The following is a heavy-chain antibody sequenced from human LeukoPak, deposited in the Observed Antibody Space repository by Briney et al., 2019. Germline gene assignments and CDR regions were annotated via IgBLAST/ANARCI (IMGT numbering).Heavy chain of an antibody. CDR1: GGTFSSYA. CDR2: IIPIFGIA. Sequence: SVKVSCKASGGTFSSYAISWVRQAPGQGLEWMGRIIPIFGIANYAQKFQGRVTITADKSTSTAYMELSSLRSEDTAVYYCARGRYCSSTSCYRDYYYGMDVWGQGTTVTASS. CDR3: ARGRYCSSTSCYRDYYYGMDV. D-gene: IGHD2-2*02. J-gene: IGHJ6*02. V-gene: IGHV1-69*04.